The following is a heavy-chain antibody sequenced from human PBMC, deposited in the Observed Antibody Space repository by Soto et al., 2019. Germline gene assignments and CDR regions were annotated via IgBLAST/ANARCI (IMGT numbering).Heavy chain of an antibody. V-gene: IGHV3-30-3*01. CDR3: ARDSTGGADTGKDHYYYYGMDV. CDR2: ISYDGSNK. CDR1: GFTFSSYA. D-gene: IGHD2-8*02. Sequence: QVQLVESGGGVVQPGRSLRLSCAASGFTFSSYAMHWVRQAPGKGLEWVAVISYDGSNKYYADSVKGRFTISRDNSKNPLYLQMNSLRAEDTAVYYCARDSTGGADTGKDHYYYYGMDVWGQGTTVTVSS. J-gene: IGHJ6*02.